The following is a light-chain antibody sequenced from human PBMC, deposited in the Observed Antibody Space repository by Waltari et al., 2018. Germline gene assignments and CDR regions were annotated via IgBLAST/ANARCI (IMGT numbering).Light chain of an antibody. CDR2: GAS. CDR1: QSVRGS. V-gene: IGKV3-20*01. J-gene: IGKJ1*01. Sequence: EIVLTQSPGTLSLSPGERATLSCRASQSVRGSLAWYQQKAGKAPRLLIYGASSRATGIPDRFSGSGSGTDFSLTISRLEPEDFAVYYCQHYVRLPATFGQGTKVEI. CDR3: QHYVRLPAT.